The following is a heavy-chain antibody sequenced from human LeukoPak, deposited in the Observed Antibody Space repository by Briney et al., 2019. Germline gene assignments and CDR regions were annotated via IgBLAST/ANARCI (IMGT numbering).Heavy chain of an antibody. CDR3: ARNPDYYGSGSYSLYYFDY. J-gene: IGHJ4*02. CDR2: IIPILGIA. V-gene: IGHV1-69*04. Sequence: SVKVSCKASGGTFSSYAISWVRQAPGQGLEWMGRIIPILGIANYAQKFQGRVTITADKSTSTAYMELSSLRSEDTVVYYCARNPDYYGSGSYSLYYFDYWGQGTLVTVSS. D-gene: IGHD3-10*01. CDR1: GGTFSSYA.